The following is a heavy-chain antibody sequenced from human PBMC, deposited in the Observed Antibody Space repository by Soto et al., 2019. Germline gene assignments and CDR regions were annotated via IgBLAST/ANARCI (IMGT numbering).Heavy chain of an antibody. CDR2: IYHSGST. D-gene: IGHD5-18*01. V-gene: IGHV4-30-2*01. CDR1: DGSISSGGGP. Sequence: TLSLPCTVSDGSISSGGGPWSFVRQAPGKVLEGIGYIYHSGSTYYNPSLKSRVTISVDRSKSQFSLKLSSVTAADTAVYYCARVWGYSYGLASDIWGQGTMVTVSS. CDR3: ARVWGYSYGLASDI. J-gene: IGHJ3*02.